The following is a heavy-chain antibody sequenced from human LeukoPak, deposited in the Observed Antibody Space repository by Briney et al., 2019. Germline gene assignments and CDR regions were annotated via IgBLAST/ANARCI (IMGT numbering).Heavy chain of an antibody. V-gene: IGHV3-21*01. J-gene: IGHJ4*02. CDR1: GFTFSSYS. D-gene: IGHD2-15*01. Sequence: GGSLRLSCAASGFTFSSYSMNWVRQAPRKGLEWVSSISSSSSYIYYADSVKGRFTISRDNAKNSLYLQMNSLRAEDTAVYYCARVLGGTGYCSGGSCYSGDFDYWGQGTLVTVSS. CDR2: ISSSSSYI. CDR3: ARVLGGTGYCSGGSCYSGDFDY.